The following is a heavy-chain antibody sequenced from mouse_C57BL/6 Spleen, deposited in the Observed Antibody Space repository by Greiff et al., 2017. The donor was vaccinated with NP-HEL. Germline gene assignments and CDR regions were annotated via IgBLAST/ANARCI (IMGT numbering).Heavy chain of an antibody. D-gene: IGHD1-1*01. V-gene: IGHV1-18*01. CDR2: INPNNGGT. Sequence: VQLQQSGPELVKPGASVKIPCKASGYTFTDYNMDWVKQSHGKSLEWIGDINPNNGGTIYNQKFKGKATLTVDKSSSTAYMELRSLTSEDTAVYYCARGIAITTVVATDFDYWGQGTTLTVSS. CDR3: ARGIAITTVVATDFDY. J-gene: IGHJ2*01. CDR1: GYTFTDYN.